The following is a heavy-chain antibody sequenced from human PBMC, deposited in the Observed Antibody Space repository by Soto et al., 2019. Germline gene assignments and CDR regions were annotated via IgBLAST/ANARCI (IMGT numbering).Heavy chain of an antibody. CDR2: ISSSGSHA. D-gene: IGHD1-1*01. CDR3: ARDRDGYNHVYY. V-gene: IGHV3-21*01. Sequence: EVQLVESGGGLVKPGGSLRLSCAASGFIFSSYSMNWVRQAPGKGLEWVSCISSSGSHAYYADSVKSRFNISRDNATESLYLQMNSLTAEDTAVYYCARDRDGYNHVYYWGQGTLVTVSS. CDR1: GFIFSSYS. J-gene: IGHJ4*02.